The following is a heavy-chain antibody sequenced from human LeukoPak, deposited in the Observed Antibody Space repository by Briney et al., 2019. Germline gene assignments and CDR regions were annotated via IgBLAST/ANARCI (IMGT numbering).Heavy chain of an antibody. V-gene: IGHV1-2*06. J-gene: IGHJ4*02. Sequence: GASVKVSCKAAGYNFPAYFVHWVRQAPGQGLEWMGRISPNGGDTNYAQKFQGRVTMASDTSISTAYMELSSLISDDTAVYYCARVGFTTSWSNFDYWGQGTLVTVSS. CDR2: ISPNGGDT. CDR1: GYNFPAYF. CDR3: ARVGFTTSWSNFDY. D-gene: IGHD2-2*01.